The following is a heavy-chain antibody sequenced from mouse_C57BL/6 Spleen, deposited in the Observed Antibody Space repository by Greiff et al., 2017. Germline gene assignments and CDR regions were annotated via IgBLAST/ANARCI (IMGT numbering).Heavy chain of an antibody. V-gene: IGHV5-6*01. CDR2: ISSGGSYT. CDR1: GFTFSSYG. Sequence: EVHLVESGGDLVKPGGSLKLSCAASGFTFSSYGMSWVRQTPDKRLEWVATISSGGSYTYYTDSVKGRFTISRDNAKNTLYLQMSSLKSEDTAMYYCARQDYSNPWFAYWGQGTLVTVSA. D-gene: IGHD2-5*01. CDR3: ARQDYSNPWFAY. J-gene: IGHJ3*01.